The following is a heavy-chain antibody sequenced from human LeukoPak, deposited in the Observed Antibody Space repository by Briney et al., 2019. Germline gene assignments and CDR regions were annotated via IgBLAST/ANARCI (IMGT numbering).Heavy chain of an antibody. CDR1: GYNFTSYG. CDR2: ISGRT. V-gene: IGHV1-18*01. CDR3: ARNFNFYNMDV. Sequence: ASVKVSCKASGYNFTSYGLSWVRQAPGQGLEWMGWISGRTSYAPNFQGRVTITTDTARSTAYMELRSLGSDDTAIYYCARNFNFYNMDVWGKGTTVTISS. J-gene: IGHJ6*04.